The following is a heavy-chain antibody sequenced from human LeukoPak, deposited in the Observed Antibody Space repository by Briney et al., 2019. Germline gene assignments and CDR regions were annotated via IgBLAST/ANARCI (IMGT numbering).Heavy chain of an antibody. J-gene: IGHJ4*02. Sequence: GGSLRLSCAASGFTLNNYEMNWVRQAPGKGLEWVSYISTSGGTIYYADSVKGRFTISRDNAKNSLYLQMKSLRAEDTAVYYCARVEAKFGELLASDYWGQGTLVTVYS. D-gene: IGHD3-10*01. V-gene: IGHV3-48*03. CDR3: ARVEAKFGELLASDY. CDR1: GFTLNNYE. CDR2: ISTSGGTI.